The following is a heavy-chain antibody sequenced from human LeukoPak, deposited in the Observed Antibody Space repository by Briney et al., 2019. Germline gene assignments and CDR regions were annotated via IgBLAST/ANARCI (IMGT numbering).Heavy chain of an antibody. J-gene: IGHJ4*02. CDR1: GFTFSNAW. Sequence: PWGSQRLSCAASGFTFSNAWMSWVRQAPGKGLEWVGRIKSRTDGGTTDYAAPVKGRFTISRDDSKNTLYLQMNSLKTEDTAVYYCTTESWIQLWAFDYWGQGTLVTVSS. CDR3: TTESWIQLWAFDY. D-gene: IGHD5-18*01. CDR2: IKSRTDGGTT. V-gene: IGHV3-15*01.